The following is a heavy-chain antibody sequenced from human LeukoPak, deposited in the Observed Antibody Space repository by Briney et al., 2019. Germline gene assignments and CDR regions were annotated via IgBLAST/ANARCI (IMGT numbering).Heavy chain of an antibody. CDR1: GFTFSSYA. CDR3: ARCYYDSSGYPRYYYYYYMDV. Sequence: GGSLRLSCAASGFTFSSYAMSWVRQAPGKGLEWVSTISSSGGSTYYADSVKGRFTISRDNSKNTLYLQMNSLRAEDTAVYYCARCYYDSSGYPRYYYYYYMDVWGKGTTVTISS. J-gene: IGHJ6*03. V-gene: IGHV3-23*01. D-gene: IGHD3-22*01. CDR2: ISSSGGST.